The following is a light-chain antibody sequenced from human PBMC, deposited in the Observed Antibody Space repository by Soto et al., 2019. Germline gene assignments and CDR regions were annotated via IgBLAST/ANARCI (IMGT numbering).Light chain of an antibody. CDR3: QHYNSYSEA. J-gene: IGKJ1*01. V-gene: IGKV1-39*01. CDR2: AAS. Sequence: DIQMTQSPSSLSAFVGDRVTITCRASQSISNYLHWYQQEPGKAPKLLIFAASSLQSGVPSRFSGSGSGTDFALTISSLQPEDFATYYCQHYNSYSEAFGQGTKVNI. CDR1: QSISNY.